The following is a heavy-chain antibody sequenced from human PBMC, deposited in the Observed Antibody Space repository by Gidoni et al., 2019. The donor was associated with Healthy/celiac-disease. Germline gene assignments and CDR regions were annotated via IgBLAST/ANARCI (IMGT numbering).Heavy chain of an antibody. CDR2: ISGSGGST. V-gene: IGHV3-23*01. Sequence: EVQLLESGGGLVQPGGSLRLSCAASGFTFSSYSMSWVRQVPGKGVGWVSAISGSGGSTYYADSVKGRFTISRDNSKNTLYLQMNSLRAEDTAVYYCASNRGSGSYYYYYYMDVWGKGTTVTVSS. D-gene: IGHD3-10*01. J-gene: IGHJ6*03. CDR1: GFTFSSYS. CDR3: ASNRGSGSYYYYYYMDV.